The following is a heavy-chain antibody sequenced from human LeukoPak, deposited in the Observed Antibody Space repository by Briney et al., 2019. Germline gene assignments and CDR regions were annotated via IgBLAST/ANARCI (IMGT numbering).Heavy chain of an antibody. V-gene: IGHV1-18*01. CDR1: GYTFTSYG. D-gene: IGHD3-22*01. Sequence: ASVKVSCRASGYTFTSYGISWVRQAPGQGLEWMGWISAYNGNTNYAQKLQGRVTMTTDTSTSTAYMELRSLRSDDTAVYYCARVPPGLTYYYDSSGYYSLDYWGQGTLVTVSS. CDR2: ISAYNGNT. J-gene: IGHJ4*02. CDR3: ARVPPGLTYYYDSSGYYSLDY.